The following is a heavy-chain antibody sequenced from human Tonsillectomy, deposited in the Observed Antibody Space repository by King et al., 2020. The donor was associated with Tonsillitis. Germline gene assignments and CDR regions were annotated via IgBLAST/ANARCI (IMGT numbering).Heavy chain of an antibody. CDR1: GDSLTSGGYF. CDR3: ARNRDYGDYVDF. D-gene: IGHD4-17*01. Sequence: VQLQESGPGLVRPSQTLSLICSVSGDSLTSGGYFWSWIRQPPDKGLEWIVSIYHSGPTFHTPPLRSRLFMSVDTSKNQLSLSLTSVPAADTAVYYCARNRDYGDYVDFWGQGTLVAVSS. V-gene: IGHV4-31*03. CDR2: IYHSGPT. J-gene: IGHJ4*02.